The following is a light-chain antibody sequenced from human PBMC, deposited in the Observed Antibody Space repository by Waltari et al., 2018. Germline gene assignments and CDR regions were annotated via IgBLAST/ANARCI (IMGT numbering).Light chain of an antibody. CDR2: VNSDASI. CDR1: SGHSHYA. Sequence: QLVLTQSPSASASLGASVKLTCTLRSGHSHYAVAWHQQQPNKAPRYLMKVNSDASISKGDGVPDRFSGSTSGAERHLTISSLQSEDEADYYCQTWATGSYVFGPGTKVTV. V-gene: IGLV4-69*02. J-gene: IGLJ1*01. CDR3: QTWATGSYV.